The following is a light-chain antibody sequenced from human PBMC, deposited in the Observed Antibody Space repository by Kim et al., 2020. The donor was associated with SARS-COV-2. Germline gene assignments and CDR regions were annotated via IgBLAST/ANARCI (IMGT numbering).Light chain of an antibody. CDR3: HQYNHWPVS. V-gene: IGKV3-15*01. Sequence: SVPAGERASASCRASQTVSRSLAWYQQKPGQAPRLLIYDASFRATSVPDRFSGWGSGTEFTLIISSLQSEDSAVYYCHQYNHWPVSFGQGTKLEI. CDR1: QTVSRS. J-gene: IGKJ2*03. CDR2: DAS.